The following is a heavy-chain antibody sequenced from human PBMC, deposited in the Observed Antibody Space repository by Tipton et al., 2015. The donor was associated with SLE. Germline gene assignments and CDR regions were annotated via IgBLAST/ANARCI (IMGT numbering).Heavy chain of an antibody. D-gene: IGHD3-22*01. Sequence: LRLSCTVSGGSISGYYWSWIRQPPGKGLEWIGYIYATGNTDYNPSLKSRVTISVDTSKNQFSLKLSSVTAADTAVYYCARLSDYDSGGYYPWYFDYWGQGTLVTVSS. CDR3: ARLSDYDSGGYYPWYFDY. CDR2: IYATGNT. J-gene: IGHJ4*02. CDR1: GGSISGYY. V-gene: IGHV4-59*08.